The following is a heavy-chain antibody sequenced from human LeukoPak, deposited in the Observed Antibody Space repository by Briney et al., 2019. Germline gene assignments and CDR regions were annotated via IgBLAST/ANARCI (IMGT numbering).Heavy chain of an antibody. CDR1: RFTHNNYA. CDR2: MSCSGGKT. D-gene: IGHD3-22*01. J-gene: IGHJ4*02. V-gene: IGHV3-23*01. CDR3: ARDSRITMIMGYEDY. Sequence: PGGSVTLLCSTWRFTHNNYAMNCVREAPGKAGEGVSSMSCSGGKTLHGDPVERLFTISRDNYKNAVYLNVQSLRAEDTAIYYCARDSRITMIMGYEDYWGQGTLVT.